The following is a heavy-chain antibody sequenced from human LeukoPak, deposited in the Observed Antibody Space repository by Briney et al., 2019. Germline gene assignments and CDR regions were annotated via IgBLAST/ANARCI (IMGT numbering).Heavy chain of an antibody. V-gene: IGHV4-4*07. J-gene: IGHJ4*02. Sequence: SETLSLTRTVSGGSISSYYWTWIRQPAGKGLEWIGRVYSSGSTNYNPSLKSRVTMSVDTSKNQFSLRLNSVTAADTAVYYCARKGVLAAAGTFDYWGQGTLVTVSS. D-gene: IGHD6-13*01. CDR3: ARKGVLAAAGTFDY. CDR1: GGSISSYY. CDR2: VYSSGST.